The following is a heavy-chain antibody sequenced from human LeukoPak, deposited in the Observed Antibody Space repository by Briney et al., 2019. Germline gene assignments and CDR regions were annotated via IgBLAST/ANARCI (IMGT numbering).Heavy chain of an antibody. CDR1: GYTLTELS. CDR3: ATAIFGSSGYYLDY. D-gene: IGHD3-22*01. CDR2: FDPEDGET. Sequence: GASVKVSCKVSGYTLTELSMHGVRQAPGKGLEWIGGFDPEDGETIYAQKFQGRVTITEDTSTDTAYMELSSLRSEDTAAYYCATAIFGSSGYYLDYWGQGTLVTVS. V-gene: IGHV1-24*01. J-gene: IGHJ4*02.